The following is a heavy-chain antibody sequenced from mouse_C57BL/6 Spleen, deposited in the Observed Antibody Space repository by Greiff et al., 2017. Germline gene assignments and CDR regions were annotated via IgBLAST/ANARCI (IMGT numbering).Heavy chain of an antibody. D-gene: IGHD2-2*01. J-gene: IGHJ4*01. Sequence: EVKLMASGGGLVKPGGSLKLSCAASGFTFSSYAMSWVRQTPEKRLEWVATISDGGSYTYYPDNVKGRFTISRDNAKNNLYLQGSHLKCEDTAMDYCARDDYGYDGEDYAMDYWGQGTSVTVSS. V-gene: IGHV5-4*01. CDR3: ARDDYGYDGEDYAMDY. CDR1: GFTFSSYA. CDR2: ISDGGSYT.